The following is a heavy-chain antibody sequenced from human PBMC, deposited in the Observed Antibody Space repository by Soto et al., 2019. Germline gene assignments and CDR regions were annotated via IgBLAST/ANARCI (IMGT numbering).Heavy chain of an antibody. V-gene: IGHV3-15*07. CDR3: TTGSVEGY. CDR1: GLPISGAW. J-gene: IGHJ4*02. CDR2: IKTKTQGETT. D-gene: IGHD1-26*01. Sequence: EVQLVESGGGLVKPGGSLRLSCAAPGLPISGAWMNGVRQAPGKGLEWVGRIKTKTQGETTDYAAPVKGRFTISRDDSENTLSLHMNSLKIEDTAVYYCTTGSVEGYWGQGTLVTVSS.